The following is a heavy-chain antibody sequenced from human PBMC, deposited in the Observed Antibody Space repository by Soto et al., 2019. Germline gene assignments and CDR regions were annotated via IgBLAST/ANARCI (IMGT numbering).Heavy chain of an antibody. D-gene: IGHD3-3*02. CDR1: GGTFSSYA. CDR3: ARVGGLLAFGPRQFDY. Sequence: GASVKVSCKASGGTFSSYAISWVRQAPGQGLEWMGGIIPIFGTANYAQKFQGRVTITADESTSTAYMELSSLRSEDTAVYYCARVGGLLAFGPRQFDYWGQGTLVTVSS. J-gene: IGHJ4*02. CDR2: IIPIFGTA. V-gene: IGHV1-69*13.